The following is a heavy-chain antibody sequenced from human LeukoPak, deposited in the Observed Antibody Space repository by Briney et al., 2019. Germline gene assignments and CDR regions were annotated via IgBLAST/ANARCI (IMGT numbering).Heavy chain of an antibody. CDR1: GFIFSSYA. CDR3: ATSPGDFWSGYRFDY. V-gene: IGHV3-74*01. J-gene: IGHJ4*02. D-gene: IGHD3-3*01. CDR2: INTDGSST. Sequence: GGSLRLSCAASGFIFSSYAMTWVRQAPGKGLVWVSRINTDGSSTSYADSVKGRFTISRDNAKNTLYLQMNSLRAEDTAVYYCATSPGDFWSGYRFDYWGQGTLVTVSS.